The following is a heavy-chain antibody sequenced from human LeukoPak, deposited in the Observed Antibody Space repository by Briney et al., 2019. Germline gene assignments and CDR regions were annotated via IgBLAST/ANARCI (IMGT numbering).Heavy chain of an antibody. J-gene: IGHJ4*02. Sequence: SETLSLTCTASGASISTIYWSWLRQPAGKGLEWLGRIYTSGSTSYNTSLKSRVTMSVDTSKNQFSLKLTSVTAADTAMYYCARAPSADLYFDCWGQGTLVTVSS. CDR2: IYTSGST. CDR3: ARAPSADLYFDC. V-gene: IGHV4-4*07. CDR1: GASISTIY.